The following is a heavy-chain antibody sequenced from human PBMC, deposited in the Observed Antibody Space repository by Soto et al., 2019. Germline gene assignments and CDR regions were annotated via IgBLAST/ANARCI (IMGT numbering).Heavy chain of an antibody. Sequence: GGSLRLSCAASGFTFTNAWMSWVRQAPGKGLEWVARIKSIPDGGTTDSATPVTGRFAISRDDSKNTLYLHMNSLKVEDTAVYYCTADPMAATPTGFWGQGTLVTVSS. V-gene: IGHV3-15*01. J-gene: IGHJ4*02. CDR1: GFTFTNAW. D-gene: IGHD6-13*01. CDR2: IKSIPDGGTT. CDR3: TADPMAATPTGF.